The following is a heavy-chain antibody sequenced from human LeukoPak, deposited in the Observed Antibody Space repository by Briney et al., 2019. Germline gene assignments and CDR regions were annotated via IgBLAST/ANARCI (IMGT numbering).Heavy chain of an antibody. V-gene: IGHV4-38-2*02. J-gene: IGHJ4*02. CDR1: GYSISSGYY. CDR2: IYHSGST. Sequence: ETLPLTCTVSGYSISSGYYWGWIRQPPGKGLEWIGSIYHSGSTYYNPSLKSRVTISVDTSKNQFSLKLSSVTAADTAVYYCARDRKSYYYDSSGYPFDYWGQGTLVTVSS. CDR3: ARDRKSYYYDSSGYPFDY. D-gene: IGHD3-22*01.